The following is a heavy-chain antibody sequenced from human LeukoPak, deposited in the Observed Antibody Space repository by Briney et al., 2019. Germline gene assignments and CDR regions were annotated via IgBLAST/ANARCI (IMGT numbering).Heavy chain of an antibody. CDR2: IGDTGAAT. J-gene: IGHJ4*02. CDR3: ARPSSLVRGVIPDF. V-gene: IGHV3-23*01. D-gene: IGHD3-10*01. Sequence: GGSLRLSCAASGFTFSGYAMSWVRQAPGKGLEWVSAIGDTGAATYYADSVKGRFTISRDNAKNSLYLQMNSLRAEDTAVYYCARPSSLVRGVIPDFWGQGTLVSVSS. CDR1: GFTFSGYA.